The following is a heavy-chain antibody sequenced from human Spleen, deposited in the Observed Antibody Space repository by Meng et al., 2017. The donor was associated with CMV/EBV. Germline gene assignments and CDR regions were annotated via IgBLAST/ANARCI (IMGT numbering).Heavy chain of an antibody. CDR3: ARGRSSSWYGKYYFDY. Sequence: VRVKHWGDGMLKPWEILSLTCAVYGGSFGGYYWSWSRQPPGKGLEWIGEINHSGSTNYNPSLKSRVTISVDTSKNQFSLKLSSVTAADTAVYYCARGRSSSWYGKYYFDYWGQGTLVTVSS. D-gene: IGHD6-13*01. CDR1: GGSFGGYY. J-gene: IGHJ4*02. CDR2: INHSGST. V-gene: IGHV4-34*01.